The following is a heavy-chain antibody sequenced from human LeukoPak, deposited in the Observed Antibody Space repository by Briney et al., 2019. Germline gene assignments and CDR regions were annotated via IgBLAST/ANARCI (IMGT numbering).Heavy chain of an antibody. Sequence: GGSLRLSCAASGFTFSSYGMHWVRQAPGKGLEWVAVISYDGSNKYYADSVKGRFTISRDNSKNTLYLQMNSLRAEDTAVYYCAKVGVAAAGMCYWGQGTLVTVSS. D-gene: IGHD6-13*01. V-gene: IGHV3-30*18. CDR1: GFTFSSYG. CDR3: AKVGVAAAGMCY. CDR2: ISYDGSNK. J-gene: IGHJ4*02.